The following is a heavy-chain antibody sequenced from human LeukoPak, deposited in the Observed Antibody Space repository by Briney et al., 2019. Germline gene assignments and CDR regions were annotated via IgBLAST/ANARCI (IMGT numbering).Heavy chain of an antibody. D-gene: IGHD3-3*01. J-gene: IGHJ4*02. Sequence: GGSLRLSCAASGFTIDDYWMSWVRQAPGKGLEWVANIKEDVSDKYYVESVKGRFTISRDNAKNSLYLQMSRLRAEDTAVYYCARVGVAGFDYWGQGILVTVSS. CDR2: IKEDVSDK. V-gene: IGHV3-7*03. CDR3: ARVGVAGFDY. CDR1: GFTIDDYW.